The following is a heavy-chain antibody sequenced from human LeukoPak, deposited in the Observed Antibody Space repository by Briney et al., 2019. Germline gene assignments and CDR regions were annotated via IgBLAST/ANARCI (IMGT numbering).Heavy chain of an antibody. V-gene: IGHV1-46*01. CDR3: VRAVADTEGSGF. CDR2: INPSGGDT. CDR1: GYTYTSYY. J-gene: IGHJ4*02. Sequence: ASVKVSCKASGYTYTSYYMHWVRQAPGQGLEWMGIINPSGGDTSYAEKFQGRVTMTRDKSTTTVYMELSSLTSEDTAVYYCVRAVADTEGSGFWGQGTLVTVSS. D-gene: IGHD6-19*01.